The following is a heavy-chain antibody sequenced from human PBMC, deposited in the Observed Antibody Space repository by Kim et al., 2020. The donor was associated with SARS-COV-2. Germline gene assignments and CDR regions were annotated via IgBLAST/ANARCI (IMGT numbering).Heavy chain of an antibody. J-gene: IGHJ1*01. CDR3: SPLGVDSSCWYF. D-gene: IGHD6-19*01. CDR1: GGSFSGYY. CDR2: INHSGST. V-gene: IGHV4-34*01. Sequence: SETLSLTCAVYGGSFSGYYWSWIRQPPGKGLEWIGEINHSGSTNYNPSLKSRVTISVDKSKNQFSLKLSSVTAADTAGYYCSPLGVDSSCWYFGVQGTL.